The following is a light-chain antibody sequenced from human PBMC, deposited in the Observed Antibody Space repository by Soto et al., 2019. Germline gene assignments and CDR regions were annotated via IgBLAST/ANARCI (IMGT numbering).Light chain of an antibody. CDR2: GAS. CDR1: QSVISNY. J-gene: IGKJ4*01. V-gene: IGKV3-20*01. Sequence: ETCLTRSSATLSLSPGGRGTLSCRASQSVISNYLACYQQIPGQAPRLLIYGASSRATGIPDRFSGSGSGTDFTLTISRLEPEDFAVYYCQQYADSLTFGGGTKVDIK. CDR3: QQYADSLT.